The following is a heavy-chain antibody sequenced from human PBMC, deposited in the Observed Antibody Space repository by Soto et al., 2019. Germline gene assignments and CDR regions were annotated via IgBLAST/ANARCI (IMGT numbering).Heavy chain of an antibody. CDR1: GCTFSSYA. D-gene: IGHD3-22*01. CDR3: ARVYDSSGYGYYFDY. Sequence: QLQLVQSGAEVKKPGSSVKVSCKASGCTFSSYAISWVRQAPGQGLERMGGIIPIFGTANYAQKFQGRVTITADESTSTAYMELSSLRSEDTAVYYCARVYDSSGYGYYFDYWGQGTLVTVSS. V-gene: IGHV1-69*12. CDR2: IIPIFGTA. J-gene: IGHJ4*02.